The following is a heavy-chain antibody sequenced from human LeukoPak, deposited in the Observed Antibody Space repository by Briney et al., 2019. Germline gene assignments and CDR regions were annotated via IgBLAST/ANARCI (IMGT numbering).Heavy chain of an antibody. CDR3: VKNNGWFHLAQ. V-gene: IGHV3-7*03. Sequence: GGSLRLSCAASGFNFRDHWMDWVRQAPGKGLEWVGHIKTDGSETFYLDSLRGRFSISRDNTNNALYLQMNSLRVEDTAVYYCVKNNGWFHLAQWGQGTLVTVSS. CDR2: IKTDGSET. J-gene: IGHJ4*02. CDR1: GFNFRDHW. D-gene: IGHD6-19*01.